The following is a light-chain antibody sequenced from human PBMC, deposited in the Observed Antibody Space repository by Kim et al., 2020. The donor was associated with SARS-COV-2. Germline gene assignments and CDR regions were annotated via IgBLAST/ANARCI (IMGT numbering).Light chain of an antibody. J-gene: IGLJ3*02. CDR1: SSDVGGYNY. Sequence: GQSVTISCTGTSSDVGGYNYVSWYQQHPGKAPRLMIYDVSHRPSGVSNRFSGSKSGNTASLTISGLQAEDEADYYCSSYTTTNTWVFGGGTKLTVL. CDR2: DVS. V-gene: IGLV2-14*03. CDR3: SSYTTTNTWV.